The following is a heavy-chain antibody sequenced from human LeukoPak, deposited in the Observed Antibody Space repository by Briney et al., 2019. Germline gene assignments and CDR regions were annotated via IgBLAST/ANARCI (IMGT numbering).Heavy chain of an antibody. CDR1: GGSISGYY. CDR3: AKYGMTTITKGGHYYYMDV. J-gene: IGHJ6*03. D-gene: IGHD4-11*01. CDR2: IFYSGST. V-gene: IGHV4-59*01. Sequence: SETLSLTCTVSGGSISGYYWSWIRQPPGKGLEWIGYIFYSGSTNYNPSLESRVTISVDTSRNQFSLKLSSVTAADTAVYYCAKYGMTTITKGGHYYYMDVWGKGTTVTVSS.